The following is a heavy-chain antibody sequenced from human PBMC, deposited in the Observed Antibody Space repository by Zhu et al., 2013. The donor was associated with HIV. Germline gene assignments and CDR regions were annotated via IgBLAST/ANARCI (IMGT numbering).Heavy chain of an antibody. CDR1: GGSISSYY. CDR3: AILNPYYYGSGSYYLPDY. D-gene: IGHD3-10*01. V-gene: IGHV4-59*12. J-gene: IGHJ4*02. Sequence: QVQLQESGPGLVKPSETLSLTCTVSGGSISSYYWSWIRQPPGKGLEWIGYIYYSGSTNYNPSLKSRVTISVDTSKNQFSLKLSSVTAADTAVYYCAILNPYYYGSGSYYLPDYWGQGTLVTVSS. CDR2: IYYSGST.